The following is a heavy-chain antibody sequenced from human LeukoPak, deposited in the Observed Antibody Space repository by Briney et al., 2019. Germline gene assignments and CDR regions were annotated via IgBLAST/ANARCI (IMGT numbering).Heavy chain of an antibody. CDR3: ARDPGVVAFHYLDY. V-gene: IGHV3-23*01. Sequence: PGGSLRLSCAASGFTFSSHAMAWVRQAPGKGLEWVSSIGGRSTSTYADSVKGRFTISRDNSKNTVYLQMNNLRADDTAVHYCARDPGVVAFHYLDYWGQGTLVTVSA. J-gene: IGHJ4*02. CDR1: GFTFSSHA. D-gene: IGHD3-3*01. CDR2: IGGRSTST.